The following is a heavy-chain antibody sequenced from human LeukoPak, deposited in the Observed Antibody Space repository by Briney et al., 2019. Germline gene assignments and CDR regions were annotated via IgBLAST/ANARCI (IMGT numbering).Heavy chain of an antibody. CDR2: FDPEDGET. D-gene: IGHD2-15*01. CDR3: ATYRWGDIVVVTFDY. CDR1: GYTLTELS. Sequence: ASVKVSCKVSGYTLTELSKHWVRQAPGKGLEWMGGFDPEDGETIYAQKFQGRVTMTEDTSTDTAYMELSSLRSEDTAVYYCATYRWGDIVVVTFDYWGQGTLVTVSS. V-gene: IGHV1-24*01. J-gene: IGHJ4*02.